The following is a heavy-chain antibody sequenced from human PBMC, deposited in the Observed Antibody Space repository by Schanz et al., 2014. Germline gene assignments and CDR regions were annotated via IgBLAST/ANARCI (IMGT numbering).Heavy chain of an antibody. J-gene: IGHJ4*02. CDR2: ISSSSSTI. CDR3: AKSQGSSFDS. Sequence: EVHLLESGGGLVEPGGSLRLSCATSGFSLDIFAVSWVRQAPGKGLEWISYISSSSSTIYHADSVKGRFTMSRDNAKNSVFLQMNSLRAEDTAVYYCAKSQGSSFDSWGQGTLVTVSS. D-gene: IGHD6-13*01. CDR1: GFSLDIFA. V-gene: IGHV3-48*01.